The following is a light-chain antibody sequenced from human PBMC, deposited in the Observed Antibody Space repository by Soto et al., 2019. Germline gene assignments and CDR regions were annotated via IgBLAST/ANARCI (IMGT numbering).Light chain of an antibody. CDR2: AAS. V-gene: IGKV1-39*01. Sequence: DIQMTQSPSSLSASVGDRVTITCRASQSISSYLNWYQQKPEKAPKLLIYAASSLQSGVPSRFSGSGSGTDFTLTISSLQPEDFATYYCQQSYSTPPENTFGQGTKLEIK. CDR1: QSISSY. J-gene: IGKJ2*01. CDR3: QQSYSTPPENT.